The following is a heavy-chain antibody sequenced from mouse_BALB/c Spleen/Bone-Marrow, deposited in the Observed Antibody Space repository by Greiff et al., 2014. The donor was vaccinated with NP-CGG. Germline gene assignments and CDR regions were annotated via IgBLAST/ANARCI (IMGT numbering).Heavy chain of an antibody. CDR2: IAPANGNT. J-gene: IGHJ3*01. V-gene: IGHV14-3*02. CDR1: GFNIKDAY. CDR3: ARSPGGVNY. Sequence: VQLQQSGAELVKPGASVKLSCTASGFNIKDAYMHWVKQRPAQGLEWIGRIAPANGNTEYDPKFLDKATITADTSSNTAYLQLSSLTSEDTAVYYCARSPGGVNYWGQGTLVTVSA.